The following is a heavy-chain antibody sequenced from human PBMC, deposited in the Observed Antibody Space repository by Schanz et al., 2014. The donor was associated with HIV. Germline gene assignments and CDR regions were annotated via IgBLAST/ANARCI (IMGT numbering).Heavy chain of an antibody. CDR1: GYTFIDYG. V-gene: IGHV1-18*01. Sequence: QDHLLQSGPEVKKPGASVKVSCKASGYTFIDYGISWVRQAPGQGLEWMGWISAYSGNTDYGQRFQGRVTMTTDRSTSTAYMELRSLRSDDTAVYYCARDFSGWTEFDYWGQGTLVTVSS. CDR3: ARDFSGWTEFDY. J-gene: IGHJ4*02. D-gene: IGHD6-19*01. CDR2: ISAYSGNT.